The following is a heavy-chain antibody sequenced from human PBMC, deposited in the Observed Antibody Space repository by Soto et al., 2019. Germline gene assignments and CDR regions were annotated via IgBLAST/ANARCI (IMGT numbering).Heavy chain of an antibody. V-gene: IGHV4-39*01. D-gene: IGHD2-21*02. CDR1: GDSISNRSYY. J-gene: IGHJ4*02. Sequence: SETLSLTCTVTGDSISNRSYYWGWIRQPPGKGLEWIGSIYYSGSTYNNPSLKSRVSMSVDTSKNQFSLKLRSVTAADTALYYCARQRTSVVTQAYFDSWGQGSLVTV. CDR3: ARQRTSVVTQAYFDS. CDR2: IYYSGST.